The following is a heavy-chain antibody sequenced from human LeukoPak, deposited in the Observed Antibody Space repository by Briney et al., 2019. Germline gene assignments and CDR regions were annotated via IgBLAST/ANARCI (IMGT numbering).Heavy chain of an antibody. CDR2: FDPEDGET. J-gene: IGHJ4*02. CDR3: AVDWELGTRNFDY. V-gene: IGHV1-24*01. Sequence: ASVKVPCKVSGYTLTELSMHWVRQAPGKGLEWMGGFDPEDGETIYAQKFQGRVTMTEDTSTDTAYMELSSLRSEDTAVYYCAVDWELGTRNFDYWGQGTLVTVSS. D-gene: IGHD7-27*01. CDR1: GYTLTELS.